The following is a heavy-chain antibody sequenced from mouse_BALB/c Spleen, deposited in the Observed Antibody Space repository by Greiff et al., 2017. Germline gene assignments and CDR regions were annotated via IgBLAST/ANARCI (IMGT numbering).Heavy chain of an antibody. CDR3: ARNTLYGNYEGFAY. CDR1: GFTFSDYY. D-gene: IGHD2-1*01. CDR2: ISDGGSYT. Sequence: EVMLVESGGGLVKPGGSLKLSCAASGFTFSDYYMYWVRQTPEKRLEWVATISDGGSYTYYPDSVKGRFTISRDNAKNNLYLQMSSLKSEDTAMYYCARNTLYGNYEGFAYWGQGTLVTVSA. V-gene: IGHV5-4*02. J-gene: IGHJ3*01.